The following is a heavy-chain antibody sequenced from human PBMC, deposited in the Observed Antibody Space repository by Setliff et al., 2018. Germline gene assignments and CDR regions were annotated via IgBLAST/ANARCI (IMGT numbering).Heavy chain of an antibody. J-gene: IGHJ4*02. CDR3: ARFYGDYQFDY. CDR2: FYSGGSTGGST. D-gene: IGHD4-17*01. Sequence: SETLSLTCTVSGGSIRGFYWNWIRQPPGKELEWIGYFYSGGSTGGSTNYNPSLDNRVTISVDTSKNQFSLEMTSITAADTAVYYCARFYGDYQFDYWGQGTLVTVSS. CDR1: GGSIRGFY. V-gene: IGHV4-59*08.